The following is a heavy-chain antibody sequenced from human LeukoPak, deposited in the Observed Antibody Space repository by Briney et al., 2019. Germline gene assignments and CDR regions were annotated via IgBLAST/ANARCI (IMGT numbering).Heavy chain of an antibody. J-gene: IGHJ6*03. V-gene: IGHV7-4-1*02. CDR3: ARVGWPHYYYYMDV. D-gene: IGHD3-10*01. CDR1: GYTFTTYA. CDR2: INTNTGNP. Sequence: ASVKVSCKASGYTFTTYAINWVRQAPGQGLEWMGWINTNTGNPTYAQGFTGRFVFSLDTSVSTAYLQISSLKAEDTAVYYCARVGWPHYYYYMDVWGKGTTVTVSS.